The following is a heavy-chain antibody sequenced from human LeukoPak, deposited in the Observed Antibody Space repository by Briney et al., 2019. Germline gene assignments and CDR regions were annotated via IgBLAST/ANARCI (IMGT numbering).Heavy chain of an antibody. CDR3: ARMNVVVVAAADY. Sequence: SVKVSCKASGGTFSSYAISWVRQAPGRGLEWMGGIIPIFGTANYAQKFQGRVTITADESTSTAYMELSSLRSEDTAVYYCARMNVVVVAAADYWGQGTLVTVSP. J-gene: IGHJ4*02. V-gene: IGHV1-69*13. D-gene: IGHD2-15*01. CDR1: GGTFSSYA. CDR2: IIPIFGTA.